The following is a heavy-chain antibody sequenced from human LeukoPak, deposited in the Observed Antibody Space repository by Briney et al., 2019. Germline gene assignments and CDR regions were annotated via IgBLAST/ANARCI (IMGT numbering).Heavy chain of an antibody. CDR2: MSGSGGST. Sequence: GGSLTLSCVASGFTFNNYVMSWVRQAPGKGLEGVSAMSGSGGSTYYADSVKGRFTISRDNPKNTVYLQMNSLRAEDTAVYYCAKDRFYDYVRGSYRYTGPNYFDYWGQGILVTGSS. CDR3: AKDRFYDYVRGSYRYTGPNYFDY. CDR1: GFTFNNYV. V-gene: IGHV3-23*01. D-gene: IGHD3-16*02. J-gene: IGHJ4*02.